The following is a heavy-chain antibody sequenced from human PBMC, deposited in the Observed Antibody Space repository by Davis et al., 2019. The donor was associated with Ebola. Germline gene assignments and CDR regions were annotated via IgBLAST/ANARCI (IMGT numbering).Heavy chain of an antibody. CDR1: GGSISRGGSY. CDR3: ARDLRYDSSGHDYYFYMDV. Sequence: SCTVSGGSISRGGSYWSWIRQHPGKGLEWIGYIYYSGSTYYNPSLKSRVTISLDTSKNQFSLNLRSVTAADTAVYYCARDLRYDSSGHDYYFYMDVWGKGTTVTVSS. J-gene: IGHJ6*03. CDR2: IYYSGST. V-gene: IGHV4-31*02. D-gene: IGHD3-22*01.